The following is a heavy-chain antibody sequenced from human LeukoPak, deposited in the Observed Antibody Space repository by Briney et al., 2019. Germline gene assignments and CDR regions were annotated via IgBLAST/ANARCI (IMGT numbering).Heavy chain of an antibody. CDR2: ISWNSGSI. Sequence: PGGSPRLSCAASGFTFDDYAMHWVRQAPGKGLEWVSGISWNSGSIGYADSVKGRFTISRDNAKNSLYLQMNSLRAEDTALYYCAKAGSYYYDSSGLYYFDYWGQGTLVTVSS. CDR1: GFTFDDYA. J-gene: IGHJ4*02. CDR3: AKAGSYYYDSSGLYYFDY. V-gene: IGHV3-9*01. D-gene: IGHD3-22*01.